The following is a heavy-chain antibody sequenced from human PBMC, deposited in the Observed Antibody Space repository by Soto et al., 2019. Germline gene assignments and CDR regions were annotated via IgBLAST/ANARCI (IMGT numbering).Heavy chain of an antibody. J-gene: IGHJ4*02. CDR2: ISAGGTST. D-gene: IGHD3-10*01. CDR3: AKRGYGSGSYYFDY. V-gene: IGHV3-23*01. Sequence: QLLESGGGLVQPGGSLGLSCAASAFTLSSYAMNWVRQAPGKGLEWVSTISAGGTSTYYADSVKGRFTISRDNSKNTLYLQMSSLRVEDTAVYYCAKRGYGSGSYYFDYWGQGTLVTVSS. CDR1: AFTLSSYA.